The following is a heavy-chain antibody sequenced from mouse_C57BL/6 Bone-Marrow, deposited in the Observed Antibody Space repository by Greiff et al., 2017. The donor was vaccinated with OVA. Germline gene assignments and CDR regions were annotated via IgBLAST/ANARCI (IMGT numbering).Heavy chain of an antibody. V-gene: IGHV1-82*01. D-gene: IGHD3-2*02. Sequence: QVQLQQSGPELVKPGASVKISCKASGYAFSSSWMNWVKQRPGKGLEWIGRIYPGDGDTNYNGKFKGKATLTADKSSSTAYMQRSSLTSEDSAVYFCARKGTAQATEGWFAYWGQGTLVTVSA. CDR1: GYAFSSSW. CDR2: IYPGDGDT. CDR3: ARKGTAQATEGWFAY. J-gene: IGHJ3*01.